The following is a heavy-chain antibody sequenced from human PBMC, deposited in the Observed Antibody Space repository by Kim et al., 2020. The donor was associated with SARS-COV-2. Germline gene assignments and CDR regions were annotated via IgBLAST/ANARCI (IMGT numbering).Heavy chain of an antibody. CDR3: ARALGYGDYWFDP. J-gene: IGHJ5*02. Sequence: YAPKFQGRVTITADESTSTAYMELSSLRSEDTAVYYCARALGYGDYWFDPWGQGTLVTVSS. D-gene: IGHD4-17*01. V-gene: IGHV1-69*01.